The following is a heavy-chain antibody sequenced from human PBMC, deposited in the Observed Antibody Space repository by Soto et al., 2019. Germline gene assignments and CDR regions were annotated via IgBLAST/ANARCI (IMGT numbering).Heavy chain of an antibody. CDR1: GGSISSYY. J-gene: IGHJ5*02. CDR2: IYYSGRT. D-gene: IGHD3-3*01. CDR3: ARRYYDFWSGYYVFDP. Sequence: SETLSLTCTVSGGSISSYYWSWIRQPPGKGLEWIGYIYYSGRTNYNPSLKSRVTISVDTSKNQFSLKLSSVTAADTAVYYCARRYYDFWSGYYVFDPWGQGTLVTVSS. V-gene: IGHV4-59*08.